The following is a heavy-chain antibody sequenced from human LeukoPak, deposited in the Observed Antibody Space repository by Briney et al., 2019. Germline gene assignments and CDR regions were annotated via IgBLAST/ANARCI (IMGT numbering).Heavy chain of an antibody. CDR1: EFTFSRHY. D-gene: IGHD3-3*01. J-gene: IGHJ4*02. Sequence: PGGSLRLSCAASEFTFSRHYMSWIRQAPGKGLEWVAVIWYDGSNKYYADSVKGRFTISRDDSKNTLYLQMNSLRGDDTAVYYCAYDIRSRFLDQWGQGTLVTVSS. V-gene: IGHV3-33*08. CDR2: IWYDGSNK. CDR3: AYDIRSRFLDQ.